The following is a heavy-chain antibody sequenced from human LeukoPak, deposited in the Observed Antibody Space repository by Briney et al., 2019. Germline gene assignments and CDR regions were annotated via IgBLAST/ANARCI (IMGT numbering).Heavy chain of an antibody. CDR2: IYYSGST. CDR3: ARDFPSDYFDY. D-gene: IGHD2-2*01. J-gene: IGHJ4*02. CDR1: GGSISSYY. V-gene: IGHV4-59*01. Sequence: AETLSLTCTVSGGSISSYYRSWIRQPPGKGLEWIGYIYYSGSTNYNPSLKSRVTISVDTSKNQFSLKLSSVTAADTAVYYCARDFPSDYFDYWGQGTLVTVSS.